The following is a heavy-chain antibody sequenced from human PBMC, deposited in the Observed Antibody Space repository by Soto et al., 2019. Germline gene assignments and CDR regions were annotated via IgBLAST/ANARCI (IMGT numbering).Heavy chain of an antibody. Sequence: SETLSLTCTVSDGSISTYYCNWIRQPAGKGLEWIGRIDASGSTDYDPSLKSRVTMSVDTSKNQFSLRLSSVTAADTAVYYCARGGHDFWSGPFDYWGQGAQVTGS. CDR1: DGSISTYY. J-gene: IGHJ4*02. D-gene: IGHD3-3*01. CDR3: ARGGHDFWSGPFDY. V-gene: IGHV4-4*07. CDR2: IDASGST.